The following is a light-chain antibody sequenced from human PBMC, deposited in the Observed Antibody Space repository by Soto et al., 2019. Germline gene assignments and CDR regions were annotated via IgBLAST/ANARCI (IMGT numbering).Light chain of an antibody. CDR3: QQSFNTPLT. J-gene: IGKJ1*01. CDR2: ATS. CDR1: QDISSW. V-gene: IGKV1-39*01. Sequence: MPQYPYSLSASVGDIVSITCRASQDISSWLVWYQQKPGKAPKLLIHATSGLQSGVPSRFSGSGSGTDFTLTISSLQPEDFATYYCQQSFNTPLTFGQGTKV.